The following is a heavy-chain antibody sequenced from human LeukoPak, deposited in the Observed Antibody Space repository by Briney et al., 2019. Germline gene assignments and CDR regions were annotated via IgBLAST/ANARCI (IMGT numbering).Heavy chain of an antibody. CDR2: IYHSGST. D-gene: IGHD3-10*01. J-gene: IGHJ5*02. CDR1: GYSISSGYY. CDR3: ARQLVWFGDRGNWFDP. V-gene: IGHV4-38-2*01. Sequence: PSETLSLTCAVSGYSISSGYYWGWIRQPPGKGLEWIGSIYHSGSTYYNPSLKSRVTISVDTSKNQFSLKLSSVTAADTAVYYCARQLVWFGDRGNWFDPWGQGTLVTVSS.